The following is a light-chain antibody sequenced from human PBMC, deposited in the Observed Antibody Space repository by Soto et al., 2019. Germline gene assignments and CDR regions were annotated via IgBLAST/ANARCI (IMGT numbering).Light chain of an antibody. V-gene: IGLV2-11*01. Sequence: QSVLTQPRSVSGSPGQSVTISCTGSNSDVGGYNYVSWYQQHPGKAPKLMIYDVHKRPSGVPDRFSGSKSGSTASLTISGLQAEDEADYYCCSFAGSYTFLFGGGTKLTVL. CDR2: DVH. CDR3: CSFAGSYTFL. CDR1: NSDVGGYNY. J-gene: IGLJ2*01.